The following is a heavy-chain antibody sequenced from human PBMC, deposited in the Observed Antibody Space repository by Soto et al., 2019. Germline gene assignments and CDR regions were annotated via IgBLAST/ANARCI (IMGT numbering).Heavy chain of an antibody. D-gene: IGHD6-19*01. Sequence: GGSLRLSCAASGFTFSSYAMSWFRQAPGKGLEWVSFITDSGGSTYYADSVRGRFTISRDNSKNTLYLQMNSLRAEDTAVYYCTGTVAAGYWGRGTLVTVSS. V-gene: IGHV3-23*01. CDR1: GFTFSSYA. J-gene: IGHJ4*02. CDR2: ITDSGGST. CDR3: TGTVAAGY.